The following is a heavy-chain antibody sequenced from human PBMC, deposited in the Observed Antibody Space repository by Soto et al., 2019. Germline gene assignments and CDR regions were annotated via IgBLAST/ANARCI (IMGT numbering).Heavy chain of an antibody. D-gene: IGHD3-22*01. CDR3: ARPLEYYYDSSGYVDPPTH. CDR2: IDPSDSYT. CDR1: GYSFTSYW. J-gene: IGHJ3*01. V-gene: IGHV5-10-1*01. Sequence: GESLKISCKGSGYSFTSYWISWVRQMPGKGLEWMGRIDPSDSYTNYSPSFQGHVTISADKSISTAYLQWSSLKASDTAMYYCARPLEYYYDSSGYVDPPTHWGHGTMVTVSS.